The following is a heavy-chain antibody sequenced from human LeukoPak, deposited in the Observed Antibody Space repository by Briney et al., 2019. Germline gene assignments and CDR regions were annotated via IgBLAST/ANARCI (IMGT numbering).Heavy chain of an antibody. CDR1: GFTFSSYG. Sequence: GGSLRLSCAASGFTFSSYGMHWVRQAPGKGLEWVSAIYSGGSTYYADSVKGRFTISRDNSKNTLYLQMNSLRAEDTPVYYCARLGPEKYRALDYWGQGTQVTVSS. D-gene: IGHD2-2*01. V-gene: IGHV3-66*01. CDR2: IYSGGST. CDR3: ARLGPEKYRALDY. J-gene: IGHJ4*02.